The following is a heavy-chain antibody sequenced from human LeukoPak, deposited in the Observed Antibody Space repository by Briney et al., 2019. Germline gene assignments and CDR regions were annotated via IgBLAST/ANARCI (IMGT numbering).Heavy chain of an antibody. J-gene: IGHJ5*02. CDR1: GGSFSTYY. CDR2: INHSGST. D-gene: IGHD6-13*01. Sequence: SETLSLTCAVYGGSFSTYYWSWIRQPPGKGREWIGEINHSGSTNYNPSLKSQVTISVDTSKNQFSLKLSSVTAADTAVYYCASTGDSSSSNWFAPWGQGTLVTVSS. V-gene: IGHV4-34*01. CDR3: ASTGDSSSSNWFAP.